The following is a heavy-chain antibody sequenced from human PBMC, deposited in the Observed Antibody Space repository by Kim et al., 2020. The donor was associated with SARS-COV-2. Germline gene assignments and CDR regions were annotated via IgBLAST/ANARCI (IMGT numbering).Heavy chain of an antibody. J-gene: IGHJ5*02. Sequence: ASVKVSCKASGYTFTSYGISWVRQAPGQGLEWMGWISAYNGNTNYAQKLQGRVTMTTDTSTSTAYMELRSLRSDDTAVYYCAREHYDILTGTIGWFDPWGQGTLVTVSS. CDR2: ISAYNGNT. CDR3: AREHYDILTGTIGWFDP. CDR1: GYTFTSYG. D-gene: IGHD3-9*01. V-gene: IGHV1-18*01.